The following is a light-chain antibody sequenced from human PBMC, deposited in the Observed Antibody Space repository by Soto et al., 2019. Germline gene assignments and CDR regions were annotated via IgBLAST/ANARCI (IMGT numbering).Light chain of an antibody. Sequence: DIHMTQSPSSLSASVGDRVTITCRASQSISSYLNWYQQKPGKAPKLLIYAASSLQSGVPSRFSGSGSGTDFTLTISRLQPEDFATYYCQQSYSTPRTFGQGTKVDIK. V-gene: IGKV1-39*01. J-gene: IGKJ1*01. CDR2: AAS. CDR3: QQSYSTPRT. CDR1: QSISSY.